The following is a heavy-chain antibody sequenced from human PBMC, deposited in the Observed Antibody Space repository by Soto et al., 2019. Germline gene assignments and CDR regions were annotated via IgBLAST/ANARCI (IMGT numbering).Heavy chain of an antibody. CDR3: ARIQATYSYGRYYYMDV. CDR2: ISSSGSII. Sequence: QVQLEESGGGLVKPGGSLRLSCAASGFSFSDYYMSWIRQAPGKGLEWVSYISSSGSIIYYADSVKGRFTVSRDNSKNSMYLQMNSLTAEDTAVFFCARIQATYSYGRYYYMDVWGKGTTVTVSS. J-gene: IGHJ6*03. D-gene: IGHD5-18*01. V-gene: IGHV3-11*01. CDR1: GFSFSDYY.